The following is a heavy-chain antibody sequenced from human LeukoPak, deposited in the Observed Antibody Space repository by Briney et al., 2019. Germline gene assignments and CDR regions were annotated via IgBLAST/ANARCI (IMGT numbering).Heavy chain of an antibody. D-gene: IGHD6-13*01. CDR1: GGSISSYY. CDR3: ARHSYSSSGDWFDP. V-gene: IGHV4-59*08. J-gene: IGHJ5*02. Sequence: PSETLSLSCTVSGGSISSYYWSWIRQPPGKGLEWIGYIYYSGSTNYNPSLKSRVTISVDTSKNQFSLKLSSVTAADTAVYYCARHSYSSSGDWFDPGGQGTLVTVSS. CDR2: IYYSGST.